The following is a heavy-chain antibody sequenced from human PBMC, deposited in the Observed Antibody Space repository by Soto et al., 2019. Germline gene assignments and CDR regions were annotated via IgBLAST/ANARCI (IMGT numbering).Heavy chain of an antibody. D-gene: IGHD3-22*01. Sequence: GASVKVSCKASGSTFTGYYMHWVRQAPGQGLEWMGWINPNSGGTNYAQKFQGWVTMTRDTSISTAYMELSRLRSDDTAVYYCARDLGSYYYDSSGYKPRHYGMDVWGQGTTVTVSS. J-gene: IGHJ6*02. CDR3: ARDLGSYYYDSSGYKPRHYGMDV. CDR1: GSTFTGYY. V-gene: IGHV1-2*04. CDR2: INPNSGGT.